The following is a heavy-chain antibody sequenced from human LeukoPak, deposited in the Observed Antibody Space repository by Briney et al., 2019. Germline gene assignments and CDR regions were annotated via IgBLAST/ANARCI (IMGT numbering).Heavy chain of an antibody. Sequence: PGRSLRLSCAASGFTFSSYGMHWVSQAPGKGLEWVAVIWYDGSNKYYADSVKGRFTISRDNSKNTLYLQMNSLRAEDTAVYYCARSSTNYYYGMDVWGQGTTVTVSS. V-gene: IGHV3-33*01. J-gene: IGHJ6*02. CDR3: ARSSTNYYYGMDV. CDR2: IWYDGSNK. D-gene: IGHD2-2*01. CDR1: GFTFSSYG.